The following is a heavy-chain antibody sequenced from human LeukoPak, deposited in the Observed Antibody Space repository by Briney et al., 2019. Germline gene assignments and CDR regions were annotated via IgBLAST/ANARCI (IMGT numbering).Heavy chain of an antibody. CDR2: ISSSSSTI. D-gene: IGHD6-6*01. CDR1: GFTFSSYS. CDR3: AKDLSYSTSSGGYFDY. V-gene: IGHV3-48*01. J-gene: IGHJ4*02. Sequence: PGGSLRLSCAASGFTFSSYSMNWARQAPGKGLEWVSYISSSSSTIYYADSVKGRFTISRDNSKNMLYLQMNSLRAEDTAVYYCAKDLSYSTSSGGYFDYWGQGTLVTVSS.